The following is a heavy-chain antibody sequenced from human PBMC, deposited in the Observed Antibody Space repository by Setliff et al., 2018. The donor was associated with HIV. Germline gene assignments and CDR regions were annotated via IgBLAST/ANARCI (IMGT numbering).Heavy chain of an antibody. D-gene: IGHD3-16*01. CDR1: GFTFSSYA. CDR2: ISGSGGGI. V-gene: IGHV3-23*01. Sequence: GGSLRLSCAASGFTFSSYAMTWVRQAPGKGLEWVSVISGSGGGIYYADSVKGRFTISRDNSKNTLYLQMNSLKTDDTAVYYCSRIKGGPGPGGPLDTWGQGTMVTVSS. J-gene: IGHJ3*02. CDR3: SRIKGGPGPGGPLDT.